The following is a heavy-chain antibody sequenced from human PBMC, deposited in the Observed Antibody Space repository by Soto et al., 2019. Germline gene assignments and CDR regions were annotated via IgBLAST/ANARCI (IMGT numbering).Heavy chain of an antibody. J-gene: IGHJ4*02. CDR1: GGSISSSSYY. CDR2: IYYSGST. Sequence: SETLSLTCTVSGGSISSSSYYRGWIRQPPGKGLEWIGSIYYSGSTYYNPSLKSRVTISVDTSKNQVSLKLSSVTAADTAVYYCATLAAASTICYWGQGTLVTVSS. V-gene: IGHV4-39*01. D-gene: IGHD6-13*01. CDR3: ATLAAASTICY.